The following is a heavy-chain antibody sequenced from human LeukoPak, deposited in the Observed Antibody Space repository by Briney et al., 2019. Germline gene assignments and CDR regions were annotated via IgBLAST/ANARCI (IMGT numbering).Heavy chain of an antibody. D-gene: IGHD1-1*01. CDR2: IKSKNDGETR. V-gene: IGHV3-15*01. CDR1: GFTFSHAW. J-gene: IGHJ4*02. CDR3: VGRPWNFDY. Sequence: GGSLTLSCAASGFTFSHAWVSWVRQCPGKGLEWVGRIKSKNDGETRDYAAPVKGRFTISRDESKAEVYLHMTSLKAENTAVYYCVGRPWNFDYWGQGTLVTVSS.